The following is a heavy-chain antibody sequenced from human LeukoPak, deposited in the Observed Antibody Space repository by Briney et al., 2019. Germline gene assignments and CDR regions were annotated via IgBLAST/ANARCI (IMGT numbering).Heavy chain of an antibody. Sequence: GGSLRLSCAGSGFTFSDFWMSWVRQAPGKGLEWVSIIYSGGSTYYADSVKGRFTISRDISRNTLYLQMNSLRAEDTAVYYCARDSNWGQGILVTVSS. D-gene: IGHD2/OR15-2a*01. CDR1: GFTFSDFW. V-gene: IGHV3-53*01. CDR2: IYSGGST. J-gene: IGHJ4*02. CDR3: ARDSN.